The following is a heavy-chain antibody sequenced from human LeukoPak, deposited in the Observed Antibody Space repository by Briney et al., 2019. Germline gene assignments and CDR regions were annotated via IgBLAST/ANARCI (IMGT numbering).Heavy chain of an antibody. CDR2: ISSSSSYI. CDR3: ARDFAEIAVAAHFDY. D-gene: IGHD6-19*01. V-gene: IGHV3-21*01. J-gene: IGHJ4*02. CDR1: GFTFSSYC. Sequence: GGSLRLSCAASGFTFSSYCMNWVRQAPGKGLEWVSSISSSSSYIYYADSVKGRFTISRDNAKNSLYLQMNSLRAEDTAVYYCARDFAEIAVAAHFDYWGQGTLVTVSS.